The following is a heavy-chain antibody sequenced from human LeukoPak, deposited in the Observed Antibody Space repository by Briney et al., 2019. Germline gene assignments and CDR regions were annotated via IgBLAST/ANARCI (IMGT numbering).Heavy chain of an antibody. CDR3: ARERGNIGYSYDDY. Sequence: GGSLRLSCAASGFTFSSYSMNWVRQAPGKGLEWVSSISSSSSYIYYADSVKGRLTISRDNAKNSLYLQMNSLRAEDTAVYYCARERGNIGYSYDDYWGQGTLVTVSS. J-gene: IGHJ4*02. V-gene: IGHV3-21*01. CDR1: GFTFSSYS. D-gene: IGHD5-18*01. CDR2: ISSSSSYI.